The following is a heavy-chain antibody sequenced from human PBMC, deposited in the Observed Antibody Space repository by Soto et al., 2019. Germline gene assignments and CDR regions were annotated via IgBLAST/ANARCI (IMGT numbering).Heavy chain of an antibody. V-gene: IGHV4-4*02. J-gene: IGHJ4*02. CDR3: ARVAVAGTRFDY. CDR1: GGSISSSNW. D-gene: IGHD6-19*01. CDR2: IYHSGST. Sequence: QVQLQESGPGLVKPSGTLSLTCAVSGGSISSSNWWSWVRQPPGKGLEWIGEIYHSGSTNYNPSLKSRVTLSVDTSKNQYSLKLSSVTAADTAVYYCARVAVAGTRFDYWGQGTLVTVSS.